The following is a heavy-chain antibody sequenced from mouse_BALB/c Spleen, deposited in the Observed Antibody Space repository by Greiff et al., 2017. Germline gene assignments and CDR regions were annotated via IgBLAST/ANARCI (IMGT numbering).Heavy chain of an antibody. V-gene: IGHV3-8*02. CDR1: GDSITSGY. J-gene: IGHJ2*01. CDR2: ISYSGST. D-gene: IGHD1-1*01. Sequence: EVKLMESGPSLVKPSQTLSLTCSVTGDSITSGYWNWIRKFPGNKLEYMGYISYSGSTYYNPSLKSRISITRDISKNQYYLQLNSVTTEDTATYYCARTVVARRGFDYWGQGTTLTVSS. CDR3: ARTVVARRGFDY.